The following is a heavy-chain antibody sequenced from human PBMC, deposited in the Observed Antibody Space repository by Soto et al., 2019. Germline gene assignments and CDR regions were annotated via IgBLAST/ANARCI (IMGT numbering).Heavy chain of an antibody. V-gene: IGHV4-59*08. J-gene: IGHJ4*02. D-gene: IGHD1-20*01. Sequence: QVQLQESGPGLVKPSETLSLTCTVSGGSISSYYWSWIRQPPGKGLEWIGYIYYSGSTNYNPSLKSRVTISVDTSKNQFSLKLSSVTAADTAVYYCASLNNWNQMYYFDYWGQGTLVTVSS. CDR3: ASLNNWNQMYYFDY. CDR2: IYYSGST. CDR1: GGSISSYY.